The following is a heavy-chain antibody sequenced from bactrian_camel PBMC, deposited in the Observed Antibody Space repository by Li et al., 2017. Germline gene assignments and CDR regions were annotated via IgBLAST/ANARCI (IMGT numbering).Heavy chain of an antibody. CDR1: ESMFRSCG. CDR2: IDSDGST. D-gene: IGHD2*01. V-gene: IGHV3S53*01. Sequence: HVQLVESGGDSVQAGGSLKLSCTASESMFRSCGVEWYRQAPGKERERVARIDSDGSTRYADSVKGRFSISRDKSKKTSYLQMNSLKPEDTAMYHCAVYDAYVGRCSFREDYYDYWGPGTQ. CDR3: AVYDAYVGRCSFREDYYDY. J-gene: IGHJ4*01.